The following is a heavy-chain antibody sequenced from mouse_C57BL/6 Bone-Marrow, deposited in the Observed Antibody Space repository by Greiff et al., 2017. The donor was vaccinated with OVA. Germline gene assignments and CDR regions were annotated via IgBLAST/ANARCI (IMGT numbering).Heavy chain of an antibody. CDR2: INPNNGGT. CDR3: ARKSSPTTGY. Sequence: VQLQQSGPELVKPGASVKISCKASGYTFTDYYMNWVKQSHGKSLEWIGDINPNNGGTSYNQKFKGNATLTVDKSSSTAYMELRSLTSEDSAVYYCARKSSPTTGYWGQGTTLTVSS. J-gene: IGHJ2*01. V-gene: IGHV1-26*01. CDR1: GYTFTDYY. D-gene: IGHD1-1*01.